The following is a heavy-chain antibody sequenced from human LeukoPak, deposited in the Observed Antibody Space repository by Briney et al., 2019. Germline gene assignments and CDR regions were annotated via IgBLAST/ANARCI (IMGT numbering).Heavy chain of an antibody. CDR2: LSYGGTNK. CDR1: GLTFNDYA. V-gene: IGHV3-30-3*01. CDR3: ARDRSGYANDAFDF. Sequence: GGSLRLSCAASGLTFNDYAMHWVRQAPGKGLAWVAVLSYGGTNKYYADSVKGRFTISRDNSKNTMFLQMNSLRAEDTAVYHCARDRSGYANDAFDFWGQGTMVTVSS. D-gene: IGHD3-3*01. J-gene: IGHJ3*01.